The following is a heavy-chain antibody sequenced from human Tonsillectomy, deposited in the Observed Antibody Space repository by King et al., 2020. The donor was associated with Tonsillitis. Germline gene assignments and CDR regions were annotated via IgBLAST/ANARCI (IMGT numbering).Heavy chain of an antibody. CDR2: IWYDGSNK. CDR3: ARDRGEMATLDY. V-gene: IGHV3-33*01. D-gene: IGHD5-24*01. Sequence: VQLVESGGGVVQPGRSLRLSCAASGFTFSSYGMHWVRQAPGKGLEWVAVIWYDGSNKYYADSVKGRFTISRDNSKNTLSLQMNSLRAEDTAVYYCARDRGEMATLDYWGQGTLVTVSS. J-gene: IGHJ4*02. CDR1: GFTFSSYG.